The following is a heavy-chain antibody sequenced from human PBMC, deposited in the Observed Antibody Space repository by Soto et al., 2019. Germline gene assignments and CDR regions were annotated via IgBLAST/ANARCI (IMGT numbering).Heavy chain of an antibody. CDR2: VSSDETYK. Sequence: QVQLVESGGDVVQPGRSLRLSCAASGFTFSGYGMHWVRQAPGKGLEWVAAVSSDETYKYYTDSVKGRFTISRDNSKSTLYLQMNSLRTEDTAVYYCAKKAEAIPGSWHFHHRGQGTLVFVSS. V-gene: IGHV3-30*18. J-gene: IGHJ1*01. CDR1: GFTFSGYG. D-gene: IGHD3-10*01. CDR3: AKKAEAIPGSWHFHH.